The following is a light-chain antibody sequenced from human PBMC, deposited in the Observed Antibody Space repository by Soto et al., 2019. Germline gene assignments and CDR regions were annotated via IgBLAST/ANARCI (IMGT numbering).Light chain of an antibody. V-gene: IGKV4-1*01. Sequence: DIVMTQSPDSLAVSLGERATINCKSSQSVLYSSNNKNYLGWYQQKQGQPPKLLIYWASTRESGVPDRFSASGSGTDFTLTISSLQAEDVAVYYCQQYFSTPFTCGPGTKVDIK. CDR3: QQYFSTPFT. CDR2: WAS. CDR1: QSVLYSSNNKNY. J-gene: IGKJ3*01.